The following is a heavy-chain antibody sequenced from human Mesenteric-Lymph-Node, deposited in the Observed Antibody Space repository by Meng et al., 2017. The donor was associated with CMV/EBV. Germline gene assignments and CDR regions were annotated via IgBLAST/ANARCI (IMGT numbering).Heavy chain of an antibody. CDR2: AYYSGST. CDR1: GDSIPSYNYY. Sequence: SETLSLTCTVSGDSIPSYNYYWGWIRQAPGKGLEWIGSAYYSGSTYDNSALKSRLSIALDTSKNQFSLRLSSVTAADTAVYYCARESSYSSGWYLGYYFDYWGQGTLVTVSS. CDR3: ARESSYSSGWYLGYYFDY. D-gene: IGHD6-19*01. J-gene: IGHJ4*02. V-gene: IGHV4-39*07.